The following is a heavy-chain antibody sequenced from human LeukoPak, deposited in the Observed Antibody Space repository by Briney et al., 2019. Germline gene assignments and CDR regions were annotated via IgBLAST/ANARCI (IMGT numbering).Heavy chain of an antibody. Sequence: PSETLSLTCTVSGGSISSSSYYWGWIRQPPGKGLEWIATIDYIGTTFYNLSLKRRVTISVDTSKNHFSLRLSSVTAADTAMYYCARARTLWTLRFLDSWGQGTLLTVSS. CDR1: GGSISSSSYY. CDR3: ARARTLWTLRFLDS. D-gene: IGHD3/OR15-3a*01. J-gene: IGHJ4*02. CDR2: IDYIGTT. V-gene: IGHV4-39*07.